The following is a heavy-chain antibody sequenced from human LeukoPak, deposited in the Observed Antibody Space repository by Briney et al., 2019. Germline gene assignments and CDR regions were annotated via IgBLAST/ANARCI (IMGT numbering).Heavy chain of an antibody. CDR3: ATTLGATWGAFDI. J-gene: IGHJ3*02. CDR1: GYTFTSYH. D-gene: IGHD1-26*01. V-gene: IGHV1-46*01. CDR2: INPSGGST. Sequence: ASVKVSCKASGYTFTSYHMHWVRQAPGQGLEWMGIINPSGGSTSYAQKFQGRVTMTRDTSTSTVYMELSSLRSDDTAVYYCATTLGATWGAFDIWGQGTMVTVSS.